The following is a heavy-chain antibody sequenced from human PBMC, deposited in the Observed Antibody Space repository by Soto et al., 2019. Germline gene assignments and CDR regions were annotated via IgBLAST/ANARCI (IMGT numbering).Heavy chain of an antibody. V-gene: IGHV4-30-2*01. CDR3: ARVPDY. CDR2: IYHSGST. J-gene: IGHJ4*02. CDR1: GDTMSTGGYT. Sequence: PSXTLSLTCDVSGDTMSTGGYTWAWIRQPPGKALEWIGYIYHSGSTYYNPSLKSRVTISVDRSKNQFSLKLSSVTAADTAVYYCARVPDYWGQGTLVTVSS.